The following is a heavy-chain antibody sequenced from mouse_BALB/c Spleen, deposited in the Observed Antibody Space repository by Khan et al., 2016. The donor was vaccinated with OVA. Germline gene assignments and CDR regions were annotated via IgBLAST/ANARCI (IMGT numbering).Heavy chain of an antibody. Sequence: VQLQESGPGLVAPSQSLSITCTVSGFSLTGYGVHWVRQPPGKGLEWLGMIWGDGSADYNSALNSRLILSKDNSKSQVFLKMNSLQTDDTARYYGARAYYGNYREAMDYWGQGTSVTVSS. CDR1: GFSLTGYG. CDR3: ARAYYGNYREAMDY. V-gene: IGHV2-6-7*01. D-gene: IGHD2-10*01. J-gene: IGHJ4*01. CDR2: IWGDGSA.